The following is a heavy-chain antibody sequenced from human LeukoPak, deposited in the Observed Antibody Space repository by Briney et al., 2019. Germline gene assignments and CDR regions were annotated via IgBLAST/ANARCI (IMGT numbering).Heavy chain of an antibody. Sequence: GGSLRLSCATSGFTFINYSMDWVRQAPGKGLEWVSSISSNSRYIYYADSVKGRFTVSRDSAKNSMYLQMNNLRPEDTAVYYCARRDSSAYYYFDYWGQGSLVTVSS. CDR2: ISSNSRYI. D-gene: IGHD3-22*01. V-gene: IGHV3-21*01. CDR1: GFTFINYS. CDR3: ARRDSSAYYYFDY. J-gene: IGHJ4*02.